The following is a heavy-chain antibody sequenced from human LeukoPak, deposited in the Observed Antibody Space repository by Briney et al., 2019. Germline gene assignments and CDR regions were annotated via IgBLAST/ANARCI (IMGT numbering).Heavy chain of an antibody. Sequence: GGSLRLSCAASGFTFSNAWMNWVRQVPGKGLEWVGRIKRKIDSATTDYAAPVKGRFTTSRDDSKETLYLQMNSLRTEDSAVYHCAKIGRAGEFDFWGQGTLVTVSS. CDR3: AKIGRAGEFDF. V-gene: IGHV3-15*01. D-gene: IGHD3-16*01. CDR2: IKRKIDSATT. CDR1: GFTFSNAW. J-gene: IGHJ4*02.